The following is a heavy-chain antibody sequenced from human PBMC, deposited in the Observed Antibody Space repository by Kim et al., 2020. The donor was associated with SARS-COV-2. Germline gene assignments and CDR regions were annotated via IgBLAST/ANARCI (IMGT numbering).Heavy chain of an antibody. D-gene: IGHD2-21*01. CDR2: INAGNGDT. V-gene: IGHV1-3*01. Sequence: ASVKVSCKASGYTFTSYGVHWVRQAPGQRLEWMGWINAGNGDTKYSQKFQGRVTITRDTSASTAYMELSSLRSEDTAVYYCATDKTPLAYCGGDCKTPLDYWGQGPLVTVSS. CDR1: GYTFTSYG. J-gene: IGHJ4*02. CDR3: ATDKTPLAYCGGDCKTPLDY.